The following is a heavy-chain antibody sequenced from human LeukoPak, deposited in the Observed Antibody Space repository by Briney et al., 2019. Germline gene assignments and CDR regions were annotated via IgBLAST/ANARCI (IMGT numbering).Heavy chain of an antibody. CDR2: ISYDGSNK. Sequence: PGGSLRLSCAASGFTFSSYGMHWVRQAPGKGLEWVAVISYDGSNKYYADSVKGRFTISRDNSKNTLYLQMNSLRAEDTAVYYCAKVGRSSSRSLMYNWFDPWGQGTLVTVSS. CDR3: AKVGRSSSRSLMYNWFDP. V-gene: IGHV3-30*18. CDR1: GFTFSSYG. D-gene: IGHD6-13*01. J-gene: IGHJ5*02.